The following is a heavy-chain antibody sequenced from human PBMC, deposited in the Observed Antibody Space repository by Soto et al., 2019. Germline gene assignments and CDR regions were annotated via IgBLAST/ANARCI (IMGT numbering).Heavy chain of an antibody. V-gene: IGHV3-23*01. D-gene: IGHD1-1*01. CDR2: ISDNGDTT. J-gene: IGHJ5*02. Sequence: GGSLRLSCAASGFIFRSYAMSWVRQAPGTGLEWVSAISDNGDTTYYVDSVKGRFTISRDNSKNTLYLQMNSLRAEDTALYYCAKGRTVGTSWGQGTLVTVSS. CDR1: GFIFRSYA. CDR3: AKGRTVGTS.